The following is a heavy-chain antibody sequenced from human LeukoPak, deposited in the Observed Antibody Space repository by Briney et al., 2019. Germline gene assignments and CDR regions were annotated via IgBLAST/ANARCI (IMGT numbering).Heavy chain of an antibody. CDR1: GASISRDF. J-gene: IGHJ4*02. CDR3: AREVPITISSEGSLSLFDY. CDR2: IHYSGNT. D-gene: IGHD3-3*01. V-gene: IGHV4-59*01. Sequence: PSETLSLTCSVSGASISRDFWSWIRQPPGKRPEWIGYIHYSGNTNYNPSLKSRVTISVDTSKNQFSLKLSSVTAADTAVYYCAREVPITISSEGSLSLFDYWGQGTLVTVSS.